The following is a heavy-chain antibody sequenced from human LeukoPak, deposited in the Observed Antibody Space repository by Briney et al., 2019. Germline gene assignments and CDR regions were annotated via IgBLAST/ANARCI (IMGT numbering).Heavy chain of an antibody. CDR1: GFTFSGSA. J-gene: IGHJ6*02. CDR2: IRSKANSYAT. V-gene: IGHV3-73*01. CDR3: TADYGGNSDHYGMDV. Sequence: GGSLRLSCAASGFTFSGSAMHWVRQASGKGLEWVGRIRSKANSYATAYAASVKGRFTISRDDSKNTAYLQMNSLKTEDTAVDYCTADYGGNSDHYGMDVWGQGTTVTVSS. D-gene: IGHD4-23*01.